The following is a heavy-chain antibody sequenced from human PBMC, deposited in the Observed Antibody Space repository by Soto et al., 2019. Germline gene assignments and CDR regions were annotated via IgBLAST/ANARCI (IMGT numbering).Heavy chain of an antibody. CDR2: ISYDGRNK. CDR1: GFTFSSYA. Sequence: QVQLVESGGGVVQPGRSLRLSCAASGFTFSSYAMHWVRQTPGKGLEWVAFISYDGRNKYYADSVKGRFAISRDNSKNTLYLQMTSLRAEDTAVYYCARALWPISPKFDYWGQGTLVTVSS. V-gene: IGHV3-30*09. J-gene: IGHJ4*02. CDR3: ARALWPISPKFDY.